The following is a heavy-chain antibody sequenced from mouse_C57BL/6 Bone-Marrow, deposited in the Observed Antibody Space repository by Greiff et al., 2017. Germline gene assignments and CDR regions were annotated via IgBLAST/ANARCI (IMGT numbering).Heavy chain of an antibody. CDR2: INPNNGGT. CDR3: SLLRYPYWYFDV. CDR1: GYTFTDYY. Sequence: VQLQQSGPELVKPGASVKISCKASGYTFTDYYMNWVKQSHGKSLEWIGDINPNNGGTSYNQKFKGKATLTVDKSSSTAYMELRSLTAEDSAVYYCSLLRYPYWYFDVWGTGTTVTVSS. J-gene: IGHJ1*03. V-gene: IGHV1-26*01. D-gene: IGHD1-1*01.